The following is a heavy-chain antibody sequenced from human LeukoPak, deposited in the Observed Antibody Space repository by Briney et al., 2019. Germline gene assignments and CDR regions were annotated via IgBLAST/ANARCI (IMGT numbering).Heavy chain of an antibody. CDR1: GYSFTSYW. V-gene: IGHV5-51*01. D-gene: IGHD3-3*01. J-gene: IGHJ3*02. CDR2: IYPGDSDT. Sequence: PGESLKISCKGSGYSFTSYWIGWVRQMPGKGLEWMGIIYPGDSDTRYSPSFQGQVTISADKSISTAYLQWSSLKASDTAMYYCARRRSDYDFGDAFGIWGQGTMVTVSS. CDR3: ARRRSDYDFGDAFGI.